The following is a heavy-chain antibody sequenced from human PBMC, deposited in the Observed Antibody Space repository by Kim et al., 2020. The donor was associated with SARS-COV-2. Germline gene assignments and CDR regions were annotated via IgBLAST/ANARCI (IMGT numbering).Heavy chain of an antibody. D-gene: IGHD3-16*01. J-gene: IGHJ4*02. CDR2: ISGSGGTT. V-gene: IGHV3-23*01. CDR1: GFTFSDYA. CDR3: AKDTFVPVVLGHYFDY. Sequence: GGSLRLSCVASGFTFSDYAMSWVRQAPGKGLEWVSAISGSGGTTYYADSVKGRFTISRDNSKSTLYLQMNSLRAEDTAVYYCAKDTFVPVVLGHYFDYWGQGALVTVSS.